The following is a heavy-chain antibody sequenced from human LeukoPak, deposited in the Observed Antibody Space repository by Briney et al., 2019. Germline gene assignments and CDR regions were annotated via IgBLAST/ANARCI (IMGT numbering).Heavy chain of an antibody. V-gene: IGHV1-69*04. CDR1: GGTFSSYA. CDR3: AKSVGTYSGSYPNWYFDL. J-gene: IGHJ2*01. D-gene: IGHD1-26*01. CDR2: IIPILGIA. Sequence: SVKVSCKASGGTFSSYAISWVRQAPGQGLEWMGRIIPILGIANYAQKFQGGVTITADKSTSTAYMELSSLRAEDTAVYYCAKSVGTYSGSYPNWYFDLWGRGTLVTVSS.